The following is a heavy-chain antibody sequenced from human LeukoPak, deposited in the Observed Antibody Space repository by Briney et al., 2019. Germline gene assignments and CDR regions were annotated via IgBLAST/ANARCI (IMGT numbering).Heavy chain of an antibody. CDR1: GFTFSSDS. J-gene: IGHJ4*02. CDR3: ARGTYSSGWTIDY. Sequence: WWSLRLSCAASGFTFSSDSMNWVRQAPGKGLEWVSSISSSSSYIYYADSVKGRFTISRDNAKNSLYLQMNSLRAEDTAVYYCARGTYSSGWTIDYWGQGTLVTVSS. CDR2: ISSSSSYI. V-gene: IGHV3-21*01. D-gene: IGHD6-19*01.